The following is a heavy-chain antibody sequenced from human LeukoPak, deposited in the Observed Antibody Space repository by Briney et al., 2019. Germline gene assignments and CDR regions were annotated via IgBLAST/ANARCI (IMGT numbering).Heavy chain of an antibody. D-gene: IGHD2-21*02. CDR3: AKGGKYCGGDCYSPLDY. CDR1: GFTFSSYG. V-gene: IGHV3-30*18. CDR2: ISYDGSNK. Sequence: GSLRPSCAASGFTFSSYGMHWVRQAPGKGLEWVAVISYDGSNKYYADSVKGRFTISRDNSKNTLYLQMNSLRAEDTAVYYCAKGGKYCGGDCYSPLDYWGQGTLVTVSS. J-gene: IGHJ4*02.